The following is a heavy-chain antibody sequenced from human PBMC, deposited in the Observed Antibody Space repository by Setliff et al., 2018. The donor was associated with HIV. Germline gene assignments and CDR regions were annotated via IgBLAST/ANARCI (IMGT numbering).Heavy chain of an antibody. Sequence: SETLSLTCNVSGDSIDRYYWSWIRQPPGKGLEWIGYIDASGRNHYNPSLRSRVTISVDTSKAQFSLNLSPVTAADTAKYYCATLDAHGKNFLGFWGQGTLVTVSS. CDR1: GDSIDRYY. J-gene: IGHJ4*02. CDR3: ATLDAHGKNFLGF. V-gene: IGHV4-4*09. D-gene: IGHD1-1*01. CDR2: IDASGRN.